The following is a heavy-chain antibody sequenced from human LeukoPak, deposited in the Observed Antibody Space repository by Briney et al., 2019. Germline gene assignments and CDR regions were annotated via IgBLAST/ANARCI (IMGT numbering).Heavy chain of an antibody. CDR1: GFSVSSDY. Sequence: GGSLRLSCAASGFSVSSDYINWFRQAPGKGLEWVSVIYSGGSTYYADSVKGRFTISRDNSKNTLYLQMNSLRADDTAVYYCAKGVASSGTPVDYWGQGTLVTVSS. CDR3: AKGVASSGTPVDY. D-gene: IGHD3-10*01. J-gene: IGHJ4*02. CDR2: IYSGGST. V-gene: IGHV3-53*01.